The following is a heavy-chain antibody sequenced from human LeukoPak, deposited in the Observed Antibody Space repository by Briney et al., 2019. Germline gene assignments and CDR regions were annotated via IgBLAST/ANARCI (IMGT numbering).Heavy chain of an antibody. D-gene: IGHD7-27*01. V-gene: IGHV3-21*04. CDR2: ISSSSSYI. Sequence: PGGSLRLSCAASGFTFSSYSMNWVRQAPGKGLEWVSSISSSSSYIYYADSVKGRFTISRDNSKNTLYLQMNSLRAEDTAVYYCVELGIEGYWGQGTLVTVSS. CDR1: GFTFSSYS. J-gene: IGHJ4*02. CDR3: VELGIEGY.